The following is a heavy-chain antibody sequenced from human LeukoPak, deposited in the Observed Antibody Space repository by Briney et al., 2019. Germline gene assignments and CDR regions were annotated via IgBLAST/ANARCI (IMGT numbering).Heavy chain of an antibody. J-gene: IGHJ2*01. CDR1: GLTFSSYA. Sequence: GGSLRLSCAASGLTFSSYAMSWVRQAPGKGLEWVSAISGSGGSTYYADSVKGRFTISRDNSKNPLYLQMNSLRAEDTAVYYCAKGGGWLQTDWYFDLWGRGTLVTVSS. D-gene: IGHD5-24*01. V-gene: IGHV3-23*01. CDR2: ISGSGGST. CDR3: AKGGGWLQTDWYFDL.